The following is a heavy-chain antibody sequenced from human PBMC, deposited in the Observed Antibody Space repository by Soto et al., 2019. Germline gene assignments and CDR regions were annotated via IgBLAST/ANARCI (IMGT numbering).Heavy chain of an antibody. J-gene: IGHJ4*02. D-gene: IGHD5-12*01. CDR3: ARDQGEATSYFDY. CDR2: IYSGGST. CDR1: GFTVSSNY. Sequence: HPGGSLRLSCAASGFTVSSNYMSWVRQAPGKGLEWVSVIYSGGSTYYADSVKGRFTISRDNSKNTLYLQMNSLRAEDTAVYYCARDQGEATSYFDYWGQGTLVTVSS. V-gene: IGHV3-66*01.